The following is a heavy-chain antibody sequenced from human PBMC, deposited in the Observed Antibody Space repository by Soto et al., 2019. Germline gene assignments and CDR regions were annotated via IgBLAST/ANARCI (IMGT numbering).Heavy chain of an antibody. CDR1: GYTFTDYF. V-gene: IGHV1-46*03. CDR2: INPSGGST. Sequence: QVQVVQSGAEVKKPGASVRISCKASGYTFTDYFIHWVRQAPGQGLEWMGRINPSGGSTNKAQKFQGRITMTGDTSTSTAYMELSSLRSDDTAVYYCTRGRQYYQYAMDVWGQGTTVTVSS. J-gene: IGHJ6*02. CDR3: TRGRQYYQYAMDV.